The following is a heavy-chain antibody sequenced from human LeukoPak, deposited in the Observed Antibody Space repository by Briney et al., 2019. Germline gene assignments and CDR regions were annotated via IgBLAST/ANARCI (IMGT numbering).Heavy chain of an antibody. CDR1: GYTFTGYY. CDR3: ARDRLKQLVPCDY. D-gene: IGHD6-6*01. Sequence: GASVKVSCKASGYTFTGYYMHWVRQAPGQGLEWMGWINPNSGGTNYAQKFQGRVTMTRDTSISTAYMELSRLRSDDTAVYYCARDRLKQLVPCDYWGQGTLVTVSS. CDR2: INPNSGGT. J-gene: IGHJ4*02. V-gene: IGHV1-2*02.